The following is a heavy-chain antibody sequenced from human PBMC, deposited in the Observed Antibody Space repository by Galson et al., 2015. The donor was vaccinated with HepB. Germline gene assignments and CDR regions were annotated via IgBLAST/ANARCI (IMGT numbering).Heavy chain of an antibody. J-gene: IGHJ6*02. D-gene: IGHD1-26*01. V-gene: IGHV3-9*01. CDR1: GVDFNDRY. Sequence: SLRLACAAAGVDFNDRYMSWSRQSPGKGLEKVSGIYWNSARIDYADSVKGRFTISRDNAKNSLYLQMNSLRPDDTAVYYCIRESSPGGADAWGRGTTVTVSS. CDR3: IRESSPGGADA. CDR2: IYWNSARI.